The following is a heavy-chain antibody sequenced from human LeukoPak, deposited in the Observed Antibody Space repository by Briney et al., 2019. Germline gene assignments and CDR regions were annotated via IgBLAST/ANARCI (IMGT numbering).Heavy chain of an antibody. J-gene: IGHJ4*02. D-gene: IGHD3-3*01. CDR2: INPNSGGT. Sequence: ASVKVSCKASGYTFTGYYMHWVRQAPGQGLEWMGWINPNSGGTNYAQKFQGRVTMTRDTSISTAYMELSRLRSDDTAVYYCARAAFWSGSGIEWGQGTLVTVSS. CDR1: GYTFTGYY. CDR3: ARAAFWSGSGIE. V-gene: IGHV1-2*02.